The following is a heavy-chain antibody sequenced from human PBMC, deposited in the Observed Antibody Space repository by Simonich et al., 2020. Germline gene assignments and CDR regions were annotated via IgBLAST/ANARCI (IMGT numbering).Heavy chain of an antibody. V-gene: IGHV1-2*02. J-gene: IGHJ4*02. Sequence: QVQLVQSGAEVKKPGASVKVSCKASGYTFTGYYMHWVRQAPGQGLEWMGGINPNSGGKNDAQKFQGRVTMTRDTSISTAYMELSRLRSDDTAVYYGASSKRGYNWNDFDYWGQGTLVTVSS. D-gene: IGHD1-1*01. CDR2: INPNSGGK. CDR3: ASSKRGYNWNDFDY. CDR1: GYTFTGYY.